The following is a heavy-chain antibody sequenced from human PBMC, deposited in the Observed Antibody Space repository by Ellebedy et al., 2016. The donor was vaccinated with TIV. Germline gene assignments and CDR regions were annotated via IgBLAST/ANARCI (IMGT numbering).Heavy chain of an antibody. CDR1: GVSFSTYW. D-gene: IGHD2-15*01. J-gene: IGHJ4*02. Sequence: GESLKISXAASGVSFSTYWMHWVRQAPGKGLVWVSRINSDGSGITYADSVKGRATISRDNAKNTVYLQMNSLRAEDTAVYYCARAAYWHFDYWGQGTLVTVSS. V-gene: IGHV3-74*01. CDR2: INSDGSGI. CDR3: ARAAYWHFDY.